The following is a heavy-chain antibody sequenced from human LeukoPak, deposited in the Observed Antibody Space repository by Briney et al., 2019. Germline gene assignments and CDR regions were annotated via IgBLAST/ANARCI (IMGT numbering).Heavy chain of an antibody. Sequence: PSETLSLTCAVYGGSFSGYYWSWIRQPPGKGLEWIGEINHSGSTNYNPSLKSRVTISVDTSKNQFSLKLSSVTAADTAVYYCARALGYSSSWYGWYFDLWGRGTLVTVSS. V-gene: IGHV4-34*01. CDR2: INHSGST. CDR3: ARALGYSSSWYGWYFDL. D-gene: IGHD6-13*01. CDR1: GGSFSGYY. J-gene: IGHJ2*01.